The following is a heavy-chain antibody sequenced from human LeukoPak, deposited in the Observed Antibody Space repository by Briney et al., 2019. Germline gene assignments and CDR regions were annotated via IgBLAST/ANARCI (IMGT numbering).Heavy chain of an antibody. V-gene: IGHV1-8*01. CDR3: TRGSSGRRDN. CDR1: VYTFTSCD. D-gene: IGHD6-19*01. J-gene: IGHJ4*02. CDR2: MNPNSGNT. Sequence: ASVNVSCKSSVYTFTSCDINWVRQAPGQGLEWMGWMNPNSGNTGYGQSFQGRITITRDISIGTAYMELSNLTSEDTAIYYCTRGSSGRRDNWGQGTLVTVSA.